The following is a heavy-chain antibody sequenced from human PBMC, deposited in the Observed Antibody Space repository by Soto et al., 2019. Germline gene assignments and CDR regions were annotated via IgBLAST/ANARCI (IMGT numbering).Heavy chain of an antibody. J-gene: IGHJ6*02. CDR2: IYYSGST. CDR1: GGSISSSSYY. D-gene: IGHD3-3*01. CDR3: ARQSESPWHRPFDYYYYGMDV. V-gene: IGHV4-39*01. Sequence: QLQLQESGPGLVKPSETLSLTCTVSGGSISSSSYYWGWIRQPPGKGLEWIGRIYYSGSTYYNPSLKSRVTISVDTSKNQFSLKLSSVTAADTAVYYCARQSESPWHRPFDYYYYGMDVWGQGTTVTVSS.